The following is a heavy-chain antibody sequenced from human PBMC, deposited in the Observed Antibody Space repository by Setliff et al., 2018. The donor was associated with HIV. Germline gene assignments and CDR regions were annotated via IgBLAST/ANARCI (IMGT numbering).Heavy chain of an antibody. D-gene: IGHD6-13*01. CDR3: ARPIRAAAGNDAFHV. CDR2: IIPMFDAP. Sequence: SVKVSCKTSGGTFSSYAISWVRQALGQGLEWMGGIIPMFDAPNYAQKFQGRVTITADESTSTAYMELSSLRSEDSAVYFCARPIRAAAGNDAFHVWGQGTMVTVSS. V-gene: IGHV1-69*13. CDR1: GGTFSSYA. J-gene: IGHJ3*01.